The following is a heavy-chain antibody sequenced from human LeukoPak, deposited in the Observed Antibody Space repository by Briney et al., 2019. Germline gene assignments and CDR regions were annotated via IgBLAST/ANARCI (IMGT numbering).Heavy chain of an antibody. CDR3: AARGNYYDSSGYYSGGWFDP. J-gene: IGHJ5*02. V-gene: IGHV3-48*03. CDR2: ISSSGSTI. CDR1: GFTFSSYE. Sequence: GGSLRLSCAASGFTFSSYEMNWVRQAPGKGLEWVSYISSSGSTIYYADSVKGRFTISRDNSKNTLYLQMNSLRAEDTAVYYCAARGNYYDSSGYYSGGWFDPWGQGTLVTVSS. D-gene: IGHD3-22*01.